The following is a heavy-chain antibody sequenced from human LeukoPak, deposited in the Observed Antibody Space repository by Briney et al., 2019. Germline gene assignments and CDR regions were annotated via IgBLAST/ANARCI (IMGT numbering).Heavy chain of an antibody. V-gene: IGHV3-13*01. CDR2: IGTAVDT. D-gene: IGHD2-15*01. CDR3: AREAAGGGYFDY. CDR1: GFTFSSYD. J-gene: IGHJ4*02. Sequence: PGGSLRLPCAASGFTFSSYDMHWVRQPTGKGLXXAAAIGTAVDTYYPGPLKRRFTISRENAKNSLYLQMNSLRAGDTAVYYCAREAAGGGYFDYWGQGTLVTVSS.